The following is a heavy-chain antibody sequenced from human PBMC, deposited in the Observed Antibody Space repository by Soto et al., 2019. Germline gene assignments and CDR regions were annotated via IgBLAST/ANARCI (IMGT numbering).Heavy chain of an antibody. CDR1: GGSFSGYY. J-gene: IGHJ4*02. V-gene: IGHV4-34*01. CDR2: INHSGST. D-gene: IGHD3-22*01. CDR3: ARGYDSSGYSG. Sequence: SETLSLTCAVYGGSFSGYYWSWIRQPPGKGLEWIGEINHSGSTNYNPSLKSRVTISVDTSKNQFSLKLSSVTAADTAVYYCARGYDSSGYSGGGGGTLVTVSS.